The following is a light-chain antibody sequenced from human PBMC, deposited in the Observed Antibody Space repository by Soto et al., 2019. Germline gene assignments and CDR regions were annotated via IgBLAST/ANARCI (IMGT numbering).Light chain of an antibody. CDR2: EGS. V-gene: IGLV1-40*01. J-gene: IGLJ1*01. Sequence: QSVLTQRPSVSGAPGQRVSISCTGSSSNIGAGYDVHWYQQLPGTAPKLMIYEGSKRPSGVSNRLYGSKSGNKASLTISGRQAEDEADYYGCSYAGSSDGFANGTKATVL. CDR1: SSNIGAGYD. CDR3: CSYAGSSDG.